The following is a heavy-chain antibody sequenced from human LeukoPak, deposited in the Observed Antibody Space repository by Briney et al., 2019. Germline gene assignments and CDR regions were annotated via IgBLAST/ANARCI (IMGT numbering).Heavy chain of an antibody. CDR3: ARDSIQSSGLDY. D-gene: IGHD3-22*01. CDR1: GFTFSSYA. V-gene: IGHV3-33*08. CDR2: IWYDGSNK. Sequence: PGGSLRLSCAASGFTFSSYAMTWLRQAPGKGLEWVAVIWYDGSNKYYADSVKGRFTISRDNSKNTLYLQMNSLRAEDTAVYYCARDSIQSSGLDYWGQGTLVTVSS. J-gene: IGHJ4*02.